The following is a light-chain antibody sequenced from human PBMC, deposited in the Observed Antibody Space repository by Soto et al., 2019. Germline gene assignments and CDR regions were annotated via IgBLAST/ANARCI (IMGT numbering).Light chain of an antibody. Sequence: QSVLTQPPSASGTPGQRLTISCSGSTANIGSNTVNWYQHLPGSAPKIVIYSNNQRPSGVPDRFSGSKSGTSASLAISGLQSEDEADYYCAAWDDSLTGQVFGGGTQLTVL. CDR1: TANIGSNT. J-gene: IGLJ3*02. CDR3: AAWDDSLTGQV. CDR2: SNN. V-gene: IGLV1-44*01.